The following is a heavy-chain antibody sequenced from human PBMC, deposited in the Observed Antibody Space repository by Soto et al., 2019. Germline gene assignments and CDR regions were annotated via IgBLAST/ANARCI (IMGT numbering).Heavy chain of an antibody. Sequence: QVQLQESGPGLVRPSEILSLTCTVSGGSISRYYWSWIRQPPGKGLEWIGCIYYSGSTNYSPSLKSRVTISVDTSKNQFSLKLSSVTAADTAVYYCARDLHYYDSSGCPRVEAFDIWGQGTMLTVSS. D-gene: IGHD3-22*01. V-gene: IGHV4-59*01. CDR2: IYYSGST. CDR1: GGSISRYY. CDR3: ARDLHYYDSSGCPRVEAFDI. J-gene: IGHJ3*02.